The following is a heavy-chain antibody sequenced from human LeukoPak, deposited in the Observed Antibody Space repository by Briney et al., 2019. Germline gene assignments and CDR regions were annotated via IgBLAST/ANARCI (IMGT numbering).Heavy chain of an antibody. Sequence: GGSLRLSCTASGFTFSSYWMNWARQAPGKGLEWVANVKQDGSEKYYVDSVKGRFTISRDNTKNSLYLQMNNLRTDDTAVYYCATSRTFDYWGQGTLVTVSS. CDR2: VKQDGSEK. CDR3: ATSRTFDY. D-gene: IGHD2-2*01. CDR1: GFTFSSYW. V-gene: IGHV3-7*01. J-gene: IGHJ4*02.